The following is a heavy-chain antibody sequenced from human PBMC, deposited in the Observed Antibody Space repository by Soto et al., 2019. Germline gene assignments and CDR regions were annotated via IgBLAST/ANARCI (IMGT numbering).Heavy chain of an antibody. CDR2: IYYSGTS. J-gene: IGHJ6*02. V-gene: IGHV4-59*01. Sequence: SETLSLTCTVSGGSISYYYWSWIRQSPGKGLEWIAYIYYSGTSNYSPSLRGRANISIDTSKKYFSLQLNSVTAADSAVYFCARGGGPYGDYYQGMDVWGQGTTVTVSS. CDR1: GGSISYYY. D-gene: IGHD4-17*01. CDR3: ARGGGPYGDYYQGMDV.